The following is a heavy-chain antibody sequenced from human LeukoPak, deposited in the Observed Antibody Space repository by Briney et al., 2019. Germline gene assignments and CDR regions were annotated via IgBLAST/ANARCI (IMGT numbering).Heavy chain of an antibody. D-gene: IGHD6-19*01. CDR3: ARDHGYSSGWDMNYYYMDV. CDR2: ISAYSGNT. Sequence: GASVKVSCKASGYTFTSYGISWVRQAPGQGLEWMGWISAYSGNTNYAQKLQGRVTMTTDTSTSTAYMELSRLRSDDTAVYYCARDHGYSSGWDMNYYYMDVWGKGTTVTVSS. CDR1: GYTFTSYG. J-gene: IGHJ6*03. V-gene: IGHV1-18*01.